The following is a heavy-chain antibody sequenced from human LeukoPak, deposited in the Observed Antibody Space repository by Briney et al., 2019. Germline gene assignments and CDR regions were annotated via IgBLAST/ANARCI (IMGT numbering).Heavy chain of an antibody. CDR1: GFIFGGYA. V-gene: IGHV3-30-3*01. Sequence: GGSLRLSCAASGFIFGGYAMHWVRQAPGKGLQWLAVISYDGGKTYYADSVKGRFTISRDNAKNSLYLQMSSLRDEDTAVYYCARANGMDVWGQGTTVTVSS. CDR3: ARANGMDV. J-gene: IGHJ6*02. CDR2: ISYDGGKT.